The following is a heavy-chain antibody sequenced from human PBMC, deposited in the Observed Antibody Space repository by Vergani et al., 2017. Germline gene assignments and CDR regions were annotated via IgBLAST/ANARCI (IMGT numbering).Heavy chain of an antibody. CDR3: TRESRPAPFDP. V-gene: IGHV3-73*01. CDR1: GFTFSGSA. D-gene: IGHD2-2*01. J-gene: IGHJ5*02. Sequence: GVSLKLSCAASGFTFSGSAMDWVRQASGKGLEWVGRIRSKANSYATAYAASVKGRFTISRDDSKNTAYLQMNSLKTEDTAVYYCTRESRPAPFDPWGQGTLVTVSS. CDR2: IRSKANSYAT.